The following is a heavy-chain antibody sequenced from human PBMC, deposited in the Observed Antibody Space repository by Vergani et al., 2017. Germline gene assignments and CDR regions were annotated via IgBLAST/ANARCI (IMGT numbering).Heavy chain of an antibody. D-gene: IGHD1-26*01. CDR1: GGSISSYY. CDR3: ARHQVVGGTIHYFDD. Sequence: QVQLQESGPGLVKPSETLSLTCTVSGGSISSYYWSWIRQPPGKGLEWIGYIYYSGSTNYNPSLKSRVTISVDTSKNQFSLKLSSVTAADTAVYYCARHQVVGGTIHYFDDWGQGTLVTVSS. J-gene: IGHJ4*02. V-gene: IGHV4-59*08. CDR2: IYYSGST.